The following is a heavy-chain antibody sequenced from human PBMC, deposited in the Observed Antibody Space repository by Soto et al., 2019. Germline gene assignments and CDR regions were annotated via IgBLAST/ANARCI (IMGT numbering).Heavy chain of an antibody. CDR1: GYTFTSYG. J-gene: IGHJ6*02. CDR3: ARDSSPLYYDFWSGYRAPGYYGMDV. V-gene: IGHV1-18*01. D-gene: IGHD3-3*01. Sequence: GASVKVSCKASGYTFTSYGISWVRQAPGQGLEWMGWISAYNGNTNYAQKLQGRVTMTTDTSTSTAYMELRSLRSDDTAVYYCARDSSPLYYDFWSGYRAPGYYGMDVWGQGTTVTVSS. CDR2: ISAYNGNT.